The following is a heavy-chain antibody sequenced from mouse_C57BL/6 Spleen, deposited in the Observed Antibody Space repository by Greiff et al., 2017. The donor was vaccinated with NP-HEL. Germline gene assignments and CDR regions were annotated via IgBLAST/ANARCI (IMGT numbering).Heavy chain of an antibody. V-gene: IGHV1-55*01. CDR3: ARFGGNYDWYFDV. D-gene: IGHD2-1*01. Sequence: VQLQQPGAELVKPGASVKMSCKASGYTFTSYWITWVKQRPGQGLEWIGDICPGSGSTNYNEKFRSKATLNVDTSSSTAYMQLSSLTSEDSAVYYCARFGGNYDWYFDVWGTGTTVTVSS. CDR1: GYTFTSYW. J-gene: IGHJ1*03. CDR2: ICPGSGST.